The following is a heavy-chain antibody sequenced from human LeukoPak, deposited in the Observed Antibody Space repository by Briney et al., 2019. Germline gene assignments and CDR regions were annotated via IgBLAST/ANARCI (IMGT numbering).Heavy chain of an antibody. Sequence: GGSLRLSCAASGFTFSSYGMHWVRQAPGKGLEWVAVIWYDGSNKYYADSVKGRFTISRDNSKNTLYLQMNSLRAEDTAVYYCARDLIDTGYYYDSSGYSHWGQGTLVTVSS. CDR1: GFTFSSYG. J-gene: IGHJ4*02. CDR3: ARDLIDTGYYYDSSGYSH. D-gene: IGHD3-22*01. V-gene: IGHV3-33*01. CDR2: IWYDGSNK.